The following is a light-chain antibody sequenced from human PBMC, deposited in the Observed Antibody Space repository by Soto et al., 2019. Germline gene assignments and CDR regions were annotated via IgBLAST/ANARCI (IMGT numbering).Light chain of an antibody. CDR2: GAS. CDR3: QQRSNWPRVT. J-gene: IGKJ5*01. V-gene: IGKV3-15*01. CDR1: QSVSSN. Sequence: EIVMTQSPATLSVSPGERATLSCRASQSVSSNLAWYQQKPGQAPRLLIYGASTRATGIPARFSGSGSGTEFTLTIRSLRSEDFAVYYCQQRSNWPRVTFGQGTRLEIK.